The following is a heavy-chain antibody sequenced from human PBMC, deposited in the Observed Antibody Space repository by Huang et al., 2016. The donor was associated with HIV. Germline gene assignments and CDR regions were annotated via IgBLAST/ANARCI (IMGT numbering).Heavy chain of an antibody. CDR2: FFYDGNT. CDR3: AAMVRGVISYFDY. D-gene: IGHD3-10*01. V-gene: IGHV4-39*01. Sequence: QLQLQESGPGLVKPSETLSLTCTVSDGSISSSGYYWGWIRQPPGKGLEWIATFFYDGNTYYNPSLKSRVTISVDTSKNQFSLNLSSVTAADTAVYYCAAMVRGVISYFDYWGQGTLVTVSS. CDR1: DGSISSSGYY. J-gene: IGHJ4*02.